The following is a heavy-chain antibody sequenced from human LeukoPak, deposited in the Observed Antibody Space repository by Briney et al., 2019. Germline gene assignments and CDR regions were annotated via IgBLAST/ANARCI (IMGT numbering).Heavy chain of an antibody. CDR2: ISAYNGNT. CDR3: ARDMLSNGLFDY. D-gene: IGHD3-10*02. Sequence: ASVKVSCKASGYTFTSYGISWLRQAPGRGLEWMGWISAYNGNTNYAQKLQGRVTMTTDTSTSTAYMELRSLRSADPAVYYCARDMLSNGLFDYWGQGTLVTVSS. V-gene: IGHV1-18*01. J-gene: IGHJ4*02. CDR1: GYTFTSYG.